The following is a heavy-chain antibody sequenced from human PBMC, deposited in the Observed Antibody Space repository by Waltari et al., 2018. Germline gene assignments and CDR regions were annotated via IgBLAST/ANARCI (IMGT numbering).Heavy chain of an antibody. CDR1: GGSFSGYY. CDR3: VRGLLRAARRGRTFDI. J-gene: IGHJ3*02. V-gene: IGHV4-34*01. Sequence: QVQLQQWGAGLLKPSETLSLTCAVYGGSFSGYYWSWIRQPPGKGLEWIGEINHSGSTNYNPSLKSRVTISVDTSKNQFSLKLSSVTAADTAVYYCVRGLLRAARRGRTFDIWGQGTMVTVSS. D-gene: IGHD6-6*01. CDR2: INHSGST.